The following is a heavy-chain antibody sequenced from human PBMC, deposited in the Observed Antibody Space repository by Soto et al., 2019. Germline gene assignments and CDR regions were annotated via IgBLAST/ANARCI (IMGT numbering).Heavy chain of an antibody. Sequence: ASVKVSCKXSGYTFTTYYMHWMRQAPGQGLEWMGWINPNNGGTNYAQKFQGRVTMTRDTSISTAYMELSGLTSDDTAVYFCARQRRLDNWGQGTLVTVSS. CDR3: ARQRRLDN. V-gene: IGHV1-2*02. J-gene: IGHJ4*02. CDR1: GYTFTTYY. CDR2: INPNNGGT.